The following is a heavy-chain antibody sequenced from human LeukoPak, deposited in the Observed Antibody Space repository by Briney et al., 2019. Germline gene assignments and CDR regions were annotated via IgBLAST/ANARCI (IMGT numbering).Heavy chain of an antibody. CDR1: GGSISTYY. Sequence: PSGTLSLTCTVSGGSISTYYWSWIRQSPGKKLEWIGYLYSRGSPNYNPSLKRRVTISVDTSKNHFSLTLSSVTAADTAVYYCARLQPNSGEWAFDIWGQGTMITVSS. D-gene: IGHD1-1*01. CDR3: ARLQPNSGEWAFDI. CDR2: LYSRGSP. J-gene: IGHJ3*02. V-gene: IGHV4-59*01.